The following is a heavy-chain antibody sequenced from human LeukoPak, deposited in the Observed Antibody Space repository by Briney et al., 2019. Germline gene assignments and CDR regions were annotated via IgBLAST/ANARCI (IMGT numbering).Heavy chain of an antibody. V-gene: IGHV5-51*01. CDR2: IYPGDSDT. J-gene: IGHJ5*02. CDR1: GHSFTSYW. D-gene: IGHD3-22*01. Sequence: GESLKISCKGSGHSFTSYWIGWVRQMPGKGLEWKGIIYPGDSDTRYSPSFQGQVTISADKSISTAYLQWSSLKASDTAMYYCARQGIYYYDSSGYNNWFDPWGQGTLVTVSS. CDR3: ARQGIYYYDSSGYNNWFDP.